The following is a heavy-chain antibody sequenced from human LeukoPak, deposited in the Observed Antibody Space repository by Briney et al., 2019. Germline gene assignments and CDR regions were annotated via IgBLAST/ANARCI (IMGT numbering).Heavy chain of an antibody. CDR2: IYYRGST. Sequence: SETLSLTCAVYGGSISAYYWSWIRQPPGKGLEWIGYIYYRGSTNYNPSLKSRVTISIETSKNQFSLKLSSVTAADTAVYYCARAPGGYGSGSRGAFDIWGQGTMVTVSS. J-gene: IGHJ3*02. CDR3: ARAPGGYGSGSRGAFDI. D-gene: IGHD3-10*01. V-gene: IGHV4-59*01. CDR1: GGSISAYY.